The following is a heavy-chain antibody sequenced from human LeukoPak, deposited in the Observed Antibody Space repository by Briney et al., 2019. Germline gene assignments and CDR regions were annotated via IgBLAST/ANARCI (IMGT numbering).Heavy chain of an antibody. D-gene: IGHD6-13*01. CDR2: IYTGGNT. CDR3: AKNVVRYSSHYYYYMDV. Sequence: GGSLRLSCAASGFTVSSNYMNWVRQAPGKGLEWVSLIYTGGNTFYADSVKGRFTISRDNSKNTLYLQMNSLRAEDTAVYYCAKNVVRYSSHYYYYMDVWGKGTTVTVSS. CDR1: GFTVSSNY. V-gene: IGHV3-53*01. J-gene: IGHJ6*03.